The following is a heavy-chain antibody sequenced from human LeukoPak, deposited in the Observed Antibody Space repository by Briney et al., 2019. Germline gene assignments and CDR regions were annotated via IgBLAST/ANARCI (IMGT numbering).Heavy chain of an antibody. CDR1: GLTFSSYS. D-gene: IGHD5-12*01. CDR3: AKDLDIVATITGN. CDR2: VSGSGGST. J-gene: IGHJ4*02. V-gene: IGHV3-23*01. Sequence: PGGSLRLSCAVSGLTFSSYSMNWVRQAPGKGREWVSGVSGSGGSTYYADSVKGRFTISRDNSKNTLYLQMNSLRAEDTAVYYCAKDLDIVATITGNWGQGTLVTVSS.